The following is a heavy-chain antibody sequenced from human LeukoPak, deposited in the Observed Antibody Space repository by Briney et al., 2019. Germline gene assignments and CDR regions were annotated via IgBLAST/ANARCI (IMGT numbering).Heavy chain of an antibody. Sequence: PSETLSLTCTVSGGSISSYSWSWIRQPPGKGLEWIGYIYYSGSTNYNPSLKSRVTISVDTSKNQFSLKLSSVTAADTAVYYCARGRLWFGEFNAFDIWGQGTMVTVSS. V-gene: IGHV4-59*01. CDR1: GGSISSYS. J-gene: IGHJ3*02. CDR2: IYYSGST. D-gene: IGHD3-10*01. CDR3: ARGRLWFGEFNAFDI.